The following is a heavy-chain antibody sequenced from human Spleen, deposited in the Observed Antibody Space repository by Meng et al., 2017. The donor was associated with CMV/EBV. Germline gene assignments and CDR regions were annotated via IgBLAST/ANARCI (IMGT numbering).Heavy chain of an antibody. J-gene: IGHJ6*02. CDR3: ATSLVAAANHYYYGMDV. CDR1: GFTFSSYA. CDR2: ISGSGGST. D-gene: IGHD2-2*01. Sequence: GGSLRLSCAASGFTFSSYAMSWVRQAPGKGLEWVSAISGSGGSTYYADSVKGRFTISRDNSKNTLYLQMNSLRAEDTAVYYCATSLVAAANHYYYGMDVWGQGTTVTVSS. V-gene: IGHV3-23*01.